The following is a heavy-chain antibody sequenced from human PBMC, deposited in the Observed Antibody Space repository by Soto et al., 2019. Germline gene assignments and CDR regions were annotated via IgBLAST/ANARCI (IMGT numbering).Heavy chain of an antibody. D-gene: IGHD3-3*01. CDR1: GYTFTSYA. Sequence: ASVKVSCKASGYTFTSYAMHWVRQAPGQRLEWMGWINAGNGNTKYSQKFQGRVTITRDTSASTAYMELSSLRSEDTAVYYCARDGSYYDFWSGAYYYYYGMDVWGQGTTVTVSS. CDR3: ARDGSYYDFWSGAYYYYYGMDV. J-gene: IGHJ6*02. V-gene: IGHV1-3*01. CDR2: INAGNGNT.